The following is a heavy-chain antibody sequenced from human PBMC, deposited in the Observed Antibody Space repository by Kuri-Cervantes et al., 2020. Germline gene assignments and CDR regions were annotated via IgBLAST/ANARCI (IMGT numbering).Heavy chain of an antibody. D-gene: IGHD3-9*01. CDR2: ISSSGSAI. Sequence: GGSLRLSCAASGFTFSSYSMNWVRQAPGKGLEWVSYISSSGSAIYYADSVKGRFTISRDNAKNSLYLQMNSLRAEDTAVYYCARDAPLRYFDWLLYFDYWGQGTLVTVSS. V-gene: IGHV3-48*04. J-gene: IGHJ4*02. CDR1: GFTFSSYS. CDR3: ARDAPLRYFDWLLYFDY.